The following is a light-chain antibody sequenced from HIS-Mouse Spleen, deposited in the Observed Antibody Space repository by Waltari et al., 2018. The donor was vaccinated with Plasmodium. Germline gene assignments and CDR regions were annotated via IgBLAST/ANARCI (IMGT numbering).Light chain of an antibody. Sequence: SYELTPPPSVSVSPGQTASITCSGDHWGVHYPCWSQQKPGQSPVLVIYQDSKRPSGIPERFSGSNSGNTATLTISGTQAMDEADYYCQAWDSSTVVFGGGTKLTVL. CDR2: QDS. CDR1: HWGVHY. J-gene: IGLJ2*01. V-gene: IGLV3-1*01. CDR3: QAWDSSTVV.